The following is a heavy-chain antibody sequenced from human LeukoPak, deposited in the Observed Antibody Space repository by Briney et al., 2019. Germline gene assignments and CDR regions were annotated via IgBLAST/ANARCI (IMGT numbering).Heavy chain of an antibody. Sequence: PGGSLTLSCAVSGFRFSSYAMNWVRQAPGKGLEWVSAISGGGETTFYADSVKGRFTISRDNCKNTLYLQMNSLRAEDTAIYYCAKTYYDTTSFDSWGQGTLITVSS. CDR1: GFRFSSYA. CDR3: AKTYYDTTSFDS. J-gene: IGHJ4*02. CDR2: ISGGGETT. D-gene: IGHD3-22*01. V-gene: IGHV3-23*01.